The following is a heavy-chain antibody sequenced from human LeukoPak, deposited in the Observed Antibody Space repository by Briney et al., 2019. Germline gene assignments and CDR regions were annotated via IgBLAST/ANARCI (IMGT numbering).Heavy chain of an antibody. J-gene: IGHJ5*02. CDR2: VHYSGST. CDR1: GGSIRSTSYY. Sequence: PSETLSLTCTVSGGSIRSTSYYWGWIRQPPGKGLEWLRSVHYSGSTYDNPSLESRVTISVDTSKNQFSLKLIPVTAADTAVYYCARRPTVAGRGRFDPWGQGTLVTVSS. V-gene: IGHV4-39*01. CDR3: ARRPTVAGRGRFDP. D-gene: IGHD6-19*01.